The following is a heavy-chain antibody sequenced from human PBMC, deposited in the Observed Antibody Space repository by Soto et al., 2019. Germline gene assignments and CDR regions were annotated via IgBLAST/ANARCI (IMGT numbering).Heavy chain of an antibody. V-gene: IGHV3-7*01. CDR1: GLTFINYW. J-gene: IGHJ4*02. D-gene: IGHD6-19*01. CDR3: TKVVGLAGQD. CDR2: IKQDGREK. Sequence: EVQLEESGGTLVQPGGSLRISCAASGLTFINYWMSWVRQAPGKGLEWVANIKQDGREKYYVDSVRGRFTISRDHAQNSLYLQMSSLIAEDTAVYYCTKVVGLAGQDWGQGTLVTVSS.